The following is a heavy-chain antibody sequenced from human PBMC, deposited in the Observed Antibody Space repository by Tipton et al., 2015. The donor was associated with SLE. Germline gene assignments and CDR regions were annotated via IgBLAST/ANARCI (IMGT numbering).Heavy chain of an antibody. CDR1: GFTFSDYD. V-gene: IGHV3-30*19. Sequence: SLRLSCTASGFTFSDYDMQWVRQAPGKGLEWVAFIRVDGNTKYYADSVKGRFTISRDTSKNTLYLQIHSLRADDTAVFYCARGNPASYFFDYWGQGALVTVSS. D-gene: IGHD3-10*01. CDR2: IRVDGNTK. J-gene: IGHJ4*02. CDR3: ARGNPASYFFDY.